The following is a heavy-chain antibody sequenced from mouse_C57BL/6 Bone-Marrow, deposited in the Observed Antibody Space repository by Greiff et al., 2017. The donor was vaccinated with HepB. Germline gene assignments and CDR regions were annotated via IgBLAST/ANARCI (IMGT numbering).Heavy chain of an antibody. CDR2: INPDSSTI. Sequence: CEASGIDFSRYWMSWVRRAPGKGLEWIGEINPDSSTINYAPSLKDKFIISRDNAKNTLYLQMSKVRSEDTALYYCAREDLWPPGGFAYWGQGTLVTVSA. D-gene: IGHD1-1*02. CDR3: AREDLWPPGGFAY. J-gene: IGHJ3*01. CDR1: GIDFSRYW. V-gene: IGHV4-1*01.